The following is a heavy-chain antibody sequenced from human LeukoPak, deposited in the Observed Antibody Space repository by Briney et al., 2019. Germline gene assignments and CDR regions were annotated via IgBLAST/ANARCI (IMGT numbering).Heavy chain of an antibody. D-gene: IGHD5-24*01. CDR1: GGSISSYY. J-gene: IGHJ5*02. CDR2: IHYSGST. V-gene: IGHV4-59*01. Sequence: KPSETLSLTCTVSGGSISSYYWSWIRQPPGKGLEWIGYIHYSGSTHYNPSLKSRVTISVDTSKNQFSLKLSSVTAADTAVYYCARVKMATNAFTFDPWGQGTLVTVSS. CDR3: ARVKMATNAFTFDP.